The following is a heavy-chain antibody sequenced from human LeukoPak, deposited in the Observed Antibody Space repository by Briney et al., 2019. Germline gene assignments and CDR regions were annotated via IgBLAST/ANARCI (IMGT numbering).Heavy chain of an antibody. CDR2: TWYDGTNN. V-gene: IGHV3-33*01. D-gene: IGHD2-15*01. CDR1: GFTFSSYA. Sequence: GGSLRLSCAASGFTFSSYAIHWVRQAPGKGLEWVAITWYDGTNNYYADSVKGRFTISRDNSKNTLYLQMNSLGAEDTAVYYCARLSRDMSSSFDYWGQGTLSPSPQ. J-gene: IGHJ4*02. CDR3: ARLSRDMSSSFDY.